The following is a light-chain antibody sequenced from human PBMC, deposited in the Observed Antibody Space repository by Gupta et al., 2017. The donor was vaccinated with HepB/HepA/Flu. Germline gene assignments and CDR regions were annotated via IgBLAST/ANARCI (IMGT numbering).Light chain of an antibody. CDR1: QSVSSSY. CDR2: GAS. CDR3: QQYGSSPT. J-gene: IGKJ5*01. V-gene: IGKV3-20*01. Sequence: EIVLTQSPCTLPLSPGERATLSCRASQSVSSSYLAWYQQKPGQAPRLLIYGASSRATGIPDRFSGSGSGTDFTLTISRLEPEDFAVYYCQQYGSSPTFGQGTRLEIK.